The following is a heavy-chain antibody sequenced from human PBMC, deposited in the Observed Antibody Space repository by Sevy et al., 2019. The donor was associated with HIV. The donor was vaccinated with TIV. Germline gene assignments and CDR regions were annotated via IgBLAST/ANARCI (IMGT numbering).Heavy chain of an antibody. Sequence: GRSLRLSCAASGFTFSSYAMSWVRQAPGKGLEWVSAISGSGGSTYYADSVKGRFTISRDNSKNTLYLQMNSLRAEDTAVYYCANGRAAGIFDYWGQGTLVTVSS. CDR2: ISGSGGST. CDR3: ANGRAAGIFDY. D-gene: IGHD6-13*01. J-gene: IGHJ4*02. CDR1: GFTFSSYA. V-gene: IGHV3-23*01.